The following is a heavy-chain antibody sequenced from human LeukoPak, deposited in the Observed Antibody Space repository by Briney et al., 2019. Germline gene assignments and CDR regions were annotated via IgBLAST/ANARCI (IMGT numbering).Heavy chain of an antibody. J-gene: IGHJ4*02. V-gene: IGHV3-13*01. CDR2: IGTAGDT. Sequence: GGSLRLSCAASGFTFSDYDMHWVRQATGKGLEWVSAIGTAGDTYYTGSVKGRFTISRENAKNSSYLQMNSLRAGDTAVYYCARVAKERVGGVYYFDYWGQGTLVTVSS. CDR3: ARVAKERVGGVYYFDY. D-gene: IGHD1-1*01. CDR1: GFTFSDYD.